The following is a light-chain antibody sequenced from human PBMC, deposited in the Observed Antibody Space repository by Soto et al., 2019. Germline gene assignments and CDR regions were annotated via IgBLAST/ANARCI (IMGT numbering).Light chain of an antibody. V-gene: IGKV3-15*01. CDR1: ETVATN. Sequence: EVVMTQSPATLSVSPGERATLSCRASETVATNLAWYQQKPGQAPRLLISGASTRAAGISDRFSGSGSGTDFTLTISSLQPEDFATYYCLQHYHFPRTFGQGTKVEIK. J-gene: IGKJ1*01. CDR3: LQHYHFPRT. CDR2: GAS.